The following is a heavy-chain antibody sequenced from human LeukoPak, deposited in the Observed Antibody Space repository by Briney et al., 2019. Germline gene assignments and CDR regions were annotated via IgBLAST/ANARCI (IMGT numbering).Heavy chain of an antibody. CDR1: GFTVSSNY. D-gene: IGHD3-3*01. J-gene: IGHJ6*03. V-gene: IGHV3-66*01. CDR2: IYSGGTT. Sequence: GGSLRLSCAASGFTVSSNYMSWVRQAPGKGLEWVSVIYSGGTTYYADSVKGRFTISRDNSKNTLSLQMNSLRGEDTAVYYCARGQRAHVEWSSYMDVWGKGTTVTVSS. CDR3: ARGQRAHVEWSSYMDV.